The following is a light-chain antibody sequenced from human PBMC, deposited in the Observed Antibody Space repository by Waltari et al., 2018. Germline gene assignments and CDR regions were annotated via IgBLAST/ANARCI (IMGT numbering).Light chain of an antibody. Sequence: QSALTQPPSASGSPGQSVTISCTGTSSDVGGYNYVSWYQQHPGKAPKRMIYEVSKRPSGVPDRLSGSKSGNTASLTVSGLQAEDEADYYCSSYAGSNNLGVFGTGT. CDR2: EVS. CDR1: SSDVGGYNY. J-gene: IGLJ1*01. CDR3: SSYAGSNNLGV. V-gene: IGLV2-8*01.